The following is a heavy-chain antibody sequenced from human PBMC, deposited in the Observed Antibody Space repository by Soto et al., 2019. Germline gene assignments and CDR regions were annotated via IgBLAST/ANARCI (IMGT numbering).Heavy chain of an antibody. CDR3: ARDSINDCSGYPTPNWFDP. Sequence: QVQLVQSGAEVKKPGASVKVSRKASGYTFTSYAMHWVRQAPGQRLEWMGWINAGNGNTKYSQKFQVRVTITRDTSASTDYMELSSMRSEDTAVYYCARDSINDCSGYPTPNWFDPWVQGTLVNVSS. V-gene: IGHV1-3*01. CDR2: INAGNGNT. CDR1: GYTFTSYA. J-gene: IGHJ5*02. D-gene: IGHD3-22*01.